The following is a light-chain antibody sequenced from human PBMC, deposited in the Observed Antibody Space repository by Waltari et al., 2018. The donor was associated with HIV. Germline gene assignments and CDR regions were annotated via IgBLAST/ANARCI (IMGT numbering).Light chain of an antibody. CDR3: AAWDDNRNAVV. CDR1: SSTLGSNT. J-gene: IGLJ2*01. V-gene: IGLV1-44*01. Sequence: QSVLTPPPSASGTPGQRVAISCSGSSSTLGSNTITLYQQLSGTAPKLLINSNNQRPSGVPDRFSGSKSGTSGSLAISGLQSEDEADYYCAAWDDNRNAVVFGGGTKLTVL. CDR2: SNN.